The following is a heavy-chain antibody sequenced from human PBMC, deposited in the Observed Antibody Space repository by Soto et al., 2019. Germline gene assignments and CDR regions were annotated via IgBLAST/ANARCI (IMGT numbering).Heavy chain of an antibody. J-gene: IGHJ4*02. Sequence: QVQLVQFGAEVKKPGSSVKVSCKASGDAFTNYIFDWVRQAPGQGLEWMGGIIPMFGTPKYAQTFQDRVTISADVSTGTAYLELTSLRIDDTAVYYCARGRDQPPVGLYFDSWGEGTRVTVSS. CDR2: IIPMFGTP. CDR3: ARGRDQPPVGLYFDS. D-gene: IGHD2-2*01. V-gene: IGHV1-69*01. CDR1: GDAFTNYI.